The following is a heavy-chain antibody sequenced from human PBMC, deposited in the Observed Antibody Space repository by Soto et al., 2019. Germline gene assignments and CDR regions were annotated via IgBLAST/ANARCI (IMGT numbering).Heavy chain of an antibody. CDR1: GYSFTDYH. Sequence: ASVKGLLQGSGYSFTDYHIHWVRQAPGQGLEWLGRINPKSGGTSTAQKFQGWVTMTTDTSISTASMELTRLTSDDTAIYYCARGDSTDCSNGVCSFFYNHDMDVWGQGTTVTVSS. CDR2: INPKSGGT. V-gene: IGHV1-2*04. CDR3: ARGDSTDCSNGVCSFFYNHDMDV. D-gene: IGHD2-8*01. J-gene: IGHJ6*02.